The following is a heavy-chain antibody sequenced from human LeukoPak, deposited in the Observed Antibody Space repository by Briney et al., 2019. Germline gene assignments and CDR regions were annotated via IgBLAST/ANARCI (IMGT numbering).Heavy chain of an antibody. CDR1: GFKRG. J-gene: IGHJ5*02. V-gene: IGHV3-30*02. D-gene: IGHD3-3*01. CDR3: AMERLSGFSFVH. CDR2: IRFDGTDS. Sequence: GGSLRLSCVASGFKRGMHWVRQAPGSGLEWVGFIRFDGTDSDYADSVKGRFTISRDNSKNTLFLQLSSLKPEDTAMYYCAMERLSGFSFVHWGQGTLVAVSS.